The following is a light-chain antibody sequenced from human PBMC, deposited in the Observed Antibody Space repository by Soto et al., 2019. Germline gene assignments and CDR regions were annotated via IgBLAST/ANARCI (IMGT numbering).Light chain of an antibody. CDR1: SSDVGGYSY. CDR3: SSYGGSNNLV. Sequence: QSALTQPPSASGSPGQSVTISCTGASSDVGGYSYVSWYQQHPGKAPNLMIYEVSKRPSGVPDRFSGSKSGNTASLTVSGLQAEDEADYYCSSYGGSNNLVFGGGTQLTVL. J-gene: IGLJ2*01. CDR2: EVS. V-gene: IGLV2-8*01.